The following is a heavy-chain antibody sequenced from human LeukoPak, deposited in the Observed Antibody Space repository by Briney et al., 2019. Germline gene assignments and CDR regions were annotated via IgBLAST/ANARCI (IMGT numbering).Heavy chain of an antibody. V-gene: IGHV1-18*01. CDR2: ISAYNGNT. D-gene: IGHD3-10*01. J-gene: IGHJ4*02. Sequence: ASVKVSCKASGYTFTSYGISWVRQAPGQGLEWMGWISAYNGNTNYAQKLQGRVTMTTDTSTSTAYMELRSLRSDDTAVYYCARLYYYGSGSYSKDYWGQGTLVTVSS. CDR1: GYTFTSYG. CDR3: ARLYYYGSGSYSKDY.